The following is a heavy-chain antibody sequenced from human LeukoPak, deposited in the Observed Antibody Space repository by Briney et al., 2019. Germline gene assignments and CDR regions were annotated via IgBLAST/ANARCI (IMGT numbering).Heavy chain of an antibody. CDR1: GFTFSSYS. CDR3: ARDLKVAYYYDSSGYYDY. Sequence: GGSLRLSCAASGFTFSSYSMNWVRQAPGKGLEWVAVISYDGSNKYYADSVKGRFTISRDNSKNTLYLQMNSLRAEDTAVYYCARDLKVAYYYDSSGYYDYWGQGTLVTVSS. CDR2: ISYDGSNK. V-gene: IGHV3-30*03. D-gene: IGHD3-22*01. J-gene: IGHJ4*02.